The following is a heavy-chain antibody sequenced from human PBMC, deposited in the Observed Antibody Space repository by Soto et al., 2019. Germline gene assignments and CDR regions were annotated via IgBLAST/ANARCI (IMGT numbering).Heavy chain of an antibody. CDR3: ARDRILDGGYGLPPNWFDP. D-gene: IGHD3-3*01. J-gene: IGHJ5*02. Sequence: EVQLVESGGGLVQPGGSLRLSCAASGFTFSSYSMNWVRQAPGKGLEWVSYISSSSSTIYYADSVKGRFTISRDNAKNSLYLQMNSLRAEDTAVYYCARDRILDGGYGLPPNWFDPWGQGTLVTVSS. CDR1: GFTFSSYS. V-gene: IGHV3-48*01. CDR2: ISSSSSTI.